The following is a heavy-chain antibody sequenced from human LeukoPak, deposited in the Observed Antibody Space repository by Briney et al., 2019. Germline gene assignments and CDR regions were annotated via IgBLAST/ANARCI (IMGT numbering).Heavy chain of an antibody. CDR2: IGTSSTTI. CDR3: ARFAAGGSYYYYMDV. J-gene: IGHJ6*03. V-gene: IGHV3-48*01. D-gene: IGHD6-25*01. CDR1: GFTFSSYT. Sequence: GGSLRLSCAASGFTFSSYTMNWVRQPPGKGLEWVSNIGTSSTTIYYADSVKGRFTISRDNAKNSLYLQMNSLRADDTAVYYCARFAAGGSYYYYMDVWGKGPRSPSP.